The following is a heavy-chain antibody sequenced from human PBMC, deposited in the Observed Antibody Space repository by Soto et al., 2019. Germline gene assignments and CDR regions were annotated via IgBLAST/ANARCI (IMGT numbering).Heavy chain of an antibody. Sequence: PVGSLRLSCAASGFTFSDYYMSWIRQAPGKGLEWVSYISSSSSYTNYADSVKGRFTISRDNAKNSLYLQMNSLRAEDTAVYYCARSYTYYYDSSGPNAFDIWGQGTMVTVSS. CDR1: GFTFSDYY. CDR3: ARSYTYYYDSSGPNAFDI. D-gene: IGHD3-22*01. CDR2: ISSSSSYT. J-gene: IGHJ3*02. V-gene: IGHV3-11*06.